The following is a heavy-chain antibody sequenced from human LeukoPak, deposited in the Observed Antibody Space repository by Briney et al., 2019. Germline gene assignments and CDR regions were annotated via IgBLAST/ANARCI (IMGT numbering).Heavy chain of an antibody. Sequence: ASVKVSCKASGYTFTGYYMHWVRQAPGQGLEWMGWINPNSGGTNYAQKFQGRVTMTRDTSISTAYMELRTLRSDDTAVYYCARGGGHCSGGSCYGLFGYWGQGTLVTVSS. V-gene: IGHV1-2*02. CDR3: ARGGGHCSGGSCYGLFGY. CDR1: GYTFTGYY. CDR2: INPNSGGT. J-gene: IGHJ4*02. D-gene: IGHD2-15*01.